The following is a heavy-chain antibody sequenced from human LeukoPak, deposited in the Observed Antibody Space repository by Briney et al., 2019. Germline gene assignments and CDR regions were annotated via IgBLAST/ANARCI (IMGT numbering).Heavy chain of an antibody. CDR2: IYPGDSDT. CDR3: ARSSVNWFDP. V-gene: IGHV5-51*01. Sequence: GESLKISCKGSGYSFTNYWIGWVRQMPGKGLEWMGIIYPGDSDTRYSPSFQGQVTISADKSINTAYLQWSSLRASDTAMYYCARSSVNWFDPWGQGTLVSVPS. D-gene: IGHD3-3*01. J-gene: IGHJ5*02. CDR1: GYSFTNYW.